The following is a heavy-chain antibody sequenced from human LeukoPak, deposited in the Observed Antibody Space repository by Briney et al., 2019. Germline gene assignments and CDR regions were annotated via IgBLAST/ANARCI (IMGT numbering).Heavy chain of an antibody. Sequence: PGGSLRLSCAASGFTFSSYGMHWVRQAPGKGLEWVAVISYDGSNKYNADSVKGRFTISRDNSKNTLYLQMNSLRAEDTAVYYCAKDVSPLRYFDWLPSDWGQGTLVTVSS. J-gene: IGHJ4*02. CDR2: ISYDGSNK. V-gene: IGHV3-30*18. CDR3: AKDVSPLRYFDWLPSD. CDR1: GFTFSSYG. D-gene: IGHD3-9*01.